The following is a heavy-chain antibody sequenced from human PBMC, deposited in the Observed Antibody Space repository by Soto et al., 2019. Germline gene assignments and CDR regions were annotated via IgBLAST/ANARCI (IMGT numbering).Heavy chain of an antibody. V-gene: IGHV4-39*01. CDR1: GDSITSSSFC. J-gene: IGHJ6*02. CDR2: ICYSGST. CDR3: ARLDGNSADYYYGMDV. Sequence: QLQLQESGPGLVKPSETLSLTCTVSGDSITSSSFCWGWFRQPPGKGLEWIGTICYSGSTYYNLSLQSRVTMSVDTYMIQFSLKLSSVTAADTGVYYCARLDGNSADYYYGMDVWGRGTTVTVSS. D-gene: IGHD6-19*01.